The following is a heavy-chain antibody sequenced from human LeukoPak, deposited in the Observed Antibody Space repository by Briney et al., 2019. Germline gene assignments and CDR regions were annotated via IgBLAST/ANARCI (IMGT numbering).Heavy chain of an antibody. D-gene: IGHD3-10*01. Sequence: GGSLRLSCAAFGFTFSDYYMSWIRQAPGKGLGWVSYISSSGSTIYYADSVKGRFTISRDNAKNSLYLQMNSLRAEDTAVYYCARDLALYYYGSGSYSADYWGQGTLVTVSS. CDR1: GFTFSDYY. CDR3: ARDLALYYYGSGSYSADY. CDR2: ISSSGSTI. V-gene: IGHV3-11*04. J-gene: IGHJ4*02.